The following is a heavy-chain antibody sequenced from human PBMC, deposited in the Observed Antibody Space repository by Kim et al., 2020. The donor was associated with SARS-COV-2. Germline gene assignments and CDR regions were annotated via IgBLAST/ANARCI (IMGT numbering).Heavy chain of an antibody. D-gene: IGHD3-16*01. CDR3: ARDQGHELGAGYFDR. CDR1: GASVYRDY. CDR2: VYFNGAT. V-gene: IGHV4-4*07. Sequence: SETLSLTCTVSGASVYRDYWNWIRQPAGKGLEFIGRVYFNGATNYNPSLRSRVTMSVDTSKNQFSLKLSFVTAADTAVYYCARDQGHELGAGYFDRWGQG. J-gene: IGHJ4*02.